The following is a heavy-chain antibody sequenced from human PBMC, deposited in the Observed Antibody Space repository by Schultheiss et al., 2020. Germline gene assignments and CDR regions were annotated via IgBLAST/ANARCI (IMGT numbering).Heavy chain of an antibody. CDR3: ARTGDYDILTGYSPGGAFDI. CDR1: GGSISSYY. J-gene: IGHJ3*02. CDR2: IYYSGST. D-gene: IGHD3-9*01. V-gene: IGHV4-59*01. Sequence: SETLSLTCTVSGGSISSYYWSWIRQPPGKGLEWIGYIYYSGSTNYNPSLKSRVTISVDTSKNQFSLKLSSVTAADTAVYYCARTGDYDILTGYSPGGAFDIWGQGTMVTVSS.